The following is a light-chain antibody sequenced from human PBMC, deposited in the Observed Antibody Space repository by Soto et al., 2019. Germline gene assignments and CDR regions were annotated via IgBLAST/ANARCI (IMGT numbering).Light chain of an antibody. V-gene: IGLV1-47*02. Sequence: QSVLAQPPSASGTPGQRVTISCSGSSSNIEKNYVYWYQQFPGKAPKLLIYNYDQRPSGVPDRFSGSKSGTSASLAISGLRSEDEADYYCAAWDDSLSGRVLGGGTKLTVL. J-gene: IGLJ3*02. CDR3: AAWDDSLSGRV. CDR2: NYD. CDR1: SSNIEKNY.